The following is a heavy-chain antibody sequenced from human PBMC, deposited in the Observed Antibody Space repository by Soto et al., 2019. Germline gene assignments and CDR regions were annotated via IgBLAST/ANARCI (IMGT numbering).Heavy chain of an antibody. CDR2: INQDGGGT. CDR1: WFTFITSF. D-gene: IGHD6-19*01. CDR3: ARYFRGSGRYFFDY. J-gene: IGHJ4*02. Sequence: GGSLRLSCVSSWFTFITSFMGWVRQAPGKGLEWVANINQDGGGTYYVDSVEGRFTISRDNAKDSLYLQMNSLRGEDTAVYYCARYFRGSGRYFFDYWGQGTLVTVSS. V-gene: IGHV3-7*03.